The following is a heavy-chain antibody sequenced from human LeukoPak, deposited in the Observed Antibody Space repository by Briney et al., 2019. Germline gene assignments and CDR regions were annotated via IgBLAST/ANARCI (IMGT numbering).Heavy chain of an antibody. CDR1: GFTFSSYA. V-gene: IGHV3-23*01. CDR3: AKEMLGWGITMIVDFQH. D-gene: IGHD3-22*01. Sequence: PGGSLRLSRAASGFTFSSYAMSWVRQAPGKGLEWVSAISGSGGSTYYADSVKGRFTISRDNSKNTLYLQMNSLRAEDTAVYYCAKEMLGWGITMIVDFQHWGQGTLVTVSS. J-gene: IGHJ1*01. CDR2: ISGSGGST.